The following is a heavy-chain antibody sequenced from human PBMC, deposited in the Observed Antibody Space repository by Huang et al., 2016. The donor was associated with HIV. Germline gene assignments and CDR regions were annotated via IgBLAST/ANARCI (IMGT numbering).Heavy chain of an antibody. V-gene: IGHV4-34*01. J-gene: IGHJ2*01. CDR2: INDNGYT. CDR3: ARASWYEPRSWYFGL. D-gene: IGHD6-13*01. Sequence: QVQLQQWGAGLLKPPETLSLTCAVYGGSVSGHYWSWIRQPPGKGLEWIAEINDNGYTNYNPSLKSRVTISVHTSRNQFSRKLNSVTAADAAVYYCARASWYEPRSWYFGLWGRGTLVTVSS. CDR1: GGSVSGHY.